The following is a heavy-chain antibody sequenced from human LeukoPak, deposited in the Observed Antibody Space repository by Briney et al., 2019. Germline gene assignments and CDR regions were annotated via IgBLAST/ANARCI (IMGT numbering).Heavy chain of an antibody. V-gene: IGHV3-23*01. J-gene: IGHJ4*02. CDR2: ISGSDGRT. Sequence: GGSLRLSCAASGFSFSHYAMSWVRQAPGKGLEWVSGISGSDGRTYYADSVKGRFTISRDNSKNTLYLQMNSLRAEDTAVYYCAKDSCSGGSCYSSFDYWGQGTLVTVSS. CDR1: GFSFSHYA. D-gene: IGHD2-15*01. CDR3: AKDSCSGGSCYSSFDY.